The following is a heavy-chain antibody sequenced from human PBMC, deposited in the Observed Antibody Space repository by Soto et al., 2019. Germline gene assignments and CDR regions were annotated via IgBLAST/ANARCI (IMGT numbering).Heavy chain of an antibody. Sequence: AAETLSLTCAVSGAAICSGGWLMLFRQPPGKGLEWIAEIFHDGNTNYSPSLKSRVTISVDKSQNQFSLNVYSVTAADTAVYYCARHEGWTGPDQWGQGTLVTVSS. V-gene: IGHV4-4*02. J-gene: IGHJ5*02. D-gene: IGHD2-8*02. CDR2: IFHDGNT. CDR3: ARHEGWTGPDQ. CDR1: GAAICSGGW.